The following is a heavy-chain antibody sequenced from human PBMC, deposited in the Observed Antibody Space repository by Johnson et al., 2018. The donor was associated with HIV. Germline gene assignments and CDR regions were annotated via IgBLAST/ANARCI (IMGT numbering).Heavy chain of an antibody. CDR3: AREGDGNIVSNGAFDV. Sequence: MMLVESGGGVVRPGGSLRLSCAASGFTVSSNYMSWVRQAPGKGLEWVSVLYSGGSTYYADSVKGRFTISRDNYKNTLFLQMGSLRLEDMAVYYCAREGDGNIVSNGAFDVWGQGTMVTVST. J-gene: IGHJ3*01. CDR2: LYSGGST. CDR1: GFTVSSNY. D-gene: IGHD5/OR15-5a*01. V-gene: IGHV3-66*01.